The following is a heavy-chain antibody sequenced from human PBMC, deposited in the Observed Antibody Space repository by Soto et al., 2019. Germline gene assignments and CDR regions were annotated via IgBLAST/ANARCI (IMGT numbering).Heavy chain of an antibody. V-gene: IGHV3-11*01. D-gene: IGHD6-19*01. CDR1: GFTFSAYY. CDR2: ISSSGDTG. Sequence: GGSLRLSCAASGFTFSAYYMSWIRQAPGKGLEWISYISSSGDTGNYADSVKGRFTVSRDNAKNSLYLQINSLRAEDTAVYYCARDRGAVVGQYFDYWGQGTLVTVS. CDR3: ARDRGAVVGQYFDY. J-gene: IGHJ4*02.